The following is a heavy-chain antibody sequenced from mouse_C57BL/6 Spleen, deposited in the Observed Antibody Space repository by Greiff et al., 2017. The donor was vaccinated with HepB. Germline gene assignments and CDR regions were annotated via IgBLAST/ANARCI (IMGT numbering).Heavy chain of an antibody. CDR1: GYTFTGYW. J-gene: IGHJ4*01. D-gene: IGHD2-2*01. V-gene: IGHV1-7*01. CDR3: DRSAGYDDWAMDY. CDR2: INPQSGYT. Sequence: VQLQQSGAELAKPGASVTLSCKASGYTFTGYWMHWVKQRPGQGLEWIGYINPQSGYTNYNQKFKAKATLTADKSSSTAYMQLRSLTSEDSAVYYCDRSAGYDDWAMDYWGQGTSVTVSS.